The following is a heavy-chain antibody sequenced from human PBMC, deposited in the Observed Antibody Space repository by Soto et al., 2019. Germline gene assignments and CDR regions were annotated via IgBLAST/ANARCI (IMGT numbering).Heavy chain of an antibody. Sequence: QVQLQESGPGLVKPSQTLSLTYTVSGGSISSGGYYWSWIRQHPGKGLEWIGYIYYSGSTYYNPSLKSRVTISVDTSKNQFSLKLSSVTAADTAVYYCARLAAKRGMLDYWGQGTLVTVSS. J-gene: IGHJ4*02. CDR3: ARLAAKRGMLDY. CDR2: IYYSGST. CDR1: GGSISSGGYY. V-gene: IGHV4-31*03. D-gene: IGHD6-25*01.